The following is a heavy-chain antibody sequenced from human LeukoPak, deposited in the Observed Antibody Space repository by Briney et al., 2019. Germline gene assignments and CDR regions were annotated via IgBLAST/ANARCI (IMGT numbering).Heavy chain of an antibody. CDR2: ISSSGSTI. CDR3: AKHPQWLASDGFDY. D-gene: IGHD6-19*01. Sequence: NTGGSLRLSCAASGFTFSDYYMSWIRQAPGKGLEWVSYISSSGSTIYYADSVKGRFTISKDNAKNSLYLQMNSLRAEDTAVYYCAKHPQWLASDGFDYWGQGTLVTVSS. J-gene: IGHJ4*02. CDR1: GFTFSDYY. V-gene: IGHV3-11*04.